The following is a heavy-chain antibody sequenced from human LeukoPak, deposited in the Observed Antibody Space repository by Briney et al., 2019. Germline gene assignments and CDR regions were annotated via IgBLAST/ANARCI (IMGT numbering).Heavy chain of an antibody. D-gene: IGHD2-21*02. CDR1: GFTFGNSY. CDR3: ARGGGFAVTANLLLS. J-gene: IGHJ5*02. Sequence: PGGSLRLSCAASGFTFGNSYMNWIRQAPGKGLEWVSYISTTGSNVFYADSVKGRFTISRDNANNSLFLQTDSLRIDDTAVYYCARGGGFAVTANLLLSWGQGALVTVSS. V-gene: IGHV3-11*01. CDR2: ISTTGSNV.